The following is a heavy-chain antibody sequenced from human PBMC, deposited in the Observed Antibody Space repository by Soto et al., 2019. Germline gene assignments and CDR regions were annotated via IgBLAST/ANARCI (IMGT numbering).Heavy chain of an antibody. CDR2: LAPISGSP. J-gene: IGHJ3*01. V-gene: IGHV1-69*18. CDR1: GDTFSHYV. CDR3: ARIGVGSRR. D-gene: IGHD1-26*01. Sequence: VQMVQSGAEVKEPGSSVKVSCTNSGDTFSHYVMSWVRQSPGQGLEWMGSLAPISGSPNYAERFEGRLTISAAAGTSTMYMELRSLKYDDTAVYYCARIGVGSRRWGQGTMVTVSS.